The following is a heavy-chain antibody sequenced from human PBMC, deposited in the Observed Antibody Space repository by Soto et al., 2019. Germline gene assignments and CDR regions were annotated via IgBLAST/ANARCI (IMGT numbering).Heavy chain of an antibody. CDR1: GFTFSGST. CDR2: IRSKDNNYAT. J-gene: IGHJ4*02. Sequence: EVQLVESGGGLVQPGGSLKLSCAASGFTFSGSTMHWVRQVSGKGLEWVGRIRSKDNNYATLYAASVKGRFTVSRDNSKNTAYLQINSLKIEDTAVSYCAPGSDTAMVSWGQGTLVTVSS. D-gene: IGHD5-18*01. CDR3: APGSDTAMVS. V-gene: IGHV3-73*02.